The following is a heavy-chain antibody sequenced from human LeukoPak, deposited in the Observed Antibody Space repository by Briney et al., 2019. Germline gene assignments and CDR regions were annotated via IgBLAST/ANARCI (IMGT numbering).Heavy chain of an antibody. D-gene: IGHD6-19*01. CDR2: ICSSSSYI. V-gene: IGHV3-21*01. CDR3: ARESVAGGVDY. J-gene: IGHJ4*02. CDR1: GFTFSSYS. Sequence: GGSLRLSCAASGFTFSSYSMNWVRQAPGKGLEWVSSICSSSSYIYYADSVKGRFTITRDNAKISLYLQMNSLRAEDTAVYYCARESVAGGVDYWGQGTLVTVSS.